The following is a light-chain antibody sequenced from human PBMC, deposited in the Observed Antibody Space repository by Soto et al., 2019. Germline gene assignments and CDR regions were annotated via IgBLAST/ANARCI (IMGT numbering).Light chain of an antibody. CDR2: GNS. CDR3: QSYDNSLNGGV. V-gene: IGLV1-40*01. Sequence: QSVLTQPPSVSGAPGQIVTISCTGSSSNIGAGYDVHWYQQLLGTAPKLLVHGNSNRPSGVPDRFSGSKSGTSASLAITGLQAEDEADYYCQSYDNSLNGGVFGGGTKLTVL. J-gene: IGLJ2*01. CDR1: SSNIGAGYD.